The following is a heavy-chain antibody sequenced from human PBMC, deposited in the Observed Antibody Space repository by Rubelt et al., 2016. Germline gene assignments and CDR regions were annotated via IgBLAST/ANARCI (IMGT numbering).Heavy chain of an antibody. CDR2: IGDSGRTT. D-gene: IGHD2-21*01. CDR3: AKVWWAQRGFDY. Sequence: VQLVESGGGLIQPGGSLRLSCAASGFTVSSNYMSWVRQAPGKGLEWVSFIGDSGRTTYYADSVKGRFTISRDNSENTLHLQRNSLGAEDTAVYYCAKVWWAQRGFDYWGQGALVTVSS. J-gene: IGHJ4*02. V-gene: IGHV3-53*01. CDR1: GFTVSSNY.